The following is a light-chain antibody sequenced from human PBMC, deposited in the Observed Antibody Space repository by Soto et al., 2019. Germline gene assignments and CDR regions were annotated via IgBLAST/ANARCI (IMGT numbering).Light chain of an antibody. Sequence: EIVMTQSPVTLSVSPGERATLSCRASQSVSSNLAWYQQKLGQAPRLLIYGASTRATGIPARFSGSGSGTEVTLTISSLQSEDFAVYYCQQYNNWPPLTFGGGTKVGIK. J-gene: IGKJ4*01. CDR3: QQYNNWPPLT. CDR1: QSVSSN. CDR2: GAS. V-gene: IGKV3-15*01.